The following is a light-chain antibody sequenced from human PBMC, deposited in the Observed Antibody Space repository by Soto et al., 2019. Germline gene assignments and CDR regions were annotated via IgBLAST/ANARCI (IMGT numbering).Light chain of an antibody. CDR3: AAWDDSLSVVV. CDR1: SSNIGSNY. V-gene: IGLV1-47*01. J-gene: IGLJ2*01. Sequence: QPVLTQPPSASGTPGQRVTISCSGSSSNIGSNYVYWYQQLPGTAPKLLIYRNNQQPSGVPDRFSGSKSGTSASVAISGLRSEDEADYYCAAWDDSLSVVVFGGGTKLTVL. CDR2: RNN.